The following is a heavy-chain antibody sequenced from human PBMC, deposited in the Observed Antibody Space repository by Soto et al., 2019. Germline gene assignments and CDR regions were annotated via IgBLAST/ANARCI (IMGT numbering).Heavy chain of an antibody. V-gene: IGHV3-30*03. Sequence: LRLSCAASGFTFSSYSMNWVRQAPGKGLEWVSYISYGSSTKYYADSVKGRFTVSRDNSKNTLYLQMNNPRAEDTAVYYCARDRNYYGPFLYYYYYMDVWGKGTTVTVSS. CDR2: ISYGSSTK. D-gene: IGHD3-10*01. J-gene: IGHJ6*03. CDR1: GFTFSSYS. CDR3: ARDRNYYGPFLYYYYYMDV.